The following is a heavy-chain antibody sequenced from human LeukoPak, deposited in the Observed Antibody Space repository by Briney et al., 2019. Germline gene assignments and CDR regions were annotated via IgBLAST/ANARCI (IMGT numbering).Heavy chain of an antibody. CDR3: ARALGGYAGDWFDP. J-gene: IGHJ5*02. V-gene: IGHV3-7*01. CDR2: IKQDGSEK. Sequence: GGSLRLSCAASGFTFSSYWMSWVRQAPGKGLEWVANIKQDGSEKYYVDSVKDRFTISRDNAKNSLYLQMNSLRAEDTAVYYCARALGGYAGDWFDPWGQGTLVTVSS. CDR1: GFTFSSYW. D-gene: IGHD5-12*01.